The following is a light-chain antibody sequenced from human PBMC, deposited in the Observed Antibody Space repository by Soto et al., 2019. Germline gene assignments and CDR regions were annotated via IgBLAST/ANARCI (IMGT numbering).Light chain of an antibody. Sequence: QSALTQPASVSGSRGQSIIISCVGRNTDVGQDKSVSWYQQGPGKAPKLLIFEVTNRPSGVSNRFSGSKSGNTASLTISGLQAEDEADYYCSLYTSSNTLVFGTGTKLTVL. CDR2: EVT. V-gene: IGLV2-14*01. CDR1: NTDVGQDKS. J-gene: IGLJ1*01. CDR3: SLYTSSNTLV.